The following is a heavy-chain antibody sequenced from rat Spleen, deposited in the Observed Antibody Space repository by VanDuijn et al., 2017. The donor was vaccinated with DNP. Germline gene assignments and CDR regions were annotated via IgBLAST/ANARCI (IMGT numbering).Heavy chain of an antibody. CDR2: ISYDGSST. D-gene: IGHD1-11*01. CDR1: GFTFSNYD. CDR3: TTDEGAGMDY. Sequence: EVQLVESGGGLVQPGRSMKLSCAASGFTFSNYDMAWVRQAPKKGLEWVATISYDGSSTYYRDSVKGRFTISRDNAKSTLYLQMDSLRSEDTATYYCTTDEGAGMDYWGQGVMVTVSS. J-gene: IGHJ2*01. V-gene: IGHV5-7*01.